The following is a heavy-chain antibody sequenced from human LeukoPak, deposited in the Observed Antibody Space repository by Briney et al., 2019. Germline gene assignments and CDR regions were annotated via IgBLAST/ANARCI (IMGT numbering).Heavy chain of an antibody. CDR1: GFTFSSYA. CDR2: ISYDGSNK. CDR3: ARDATAAGRFDP. J-gene: IGHJ5*02. Sequence: GGSLRLSCAASGFTFSSYAMHWVRQAPGKGLEWVAVISYDGSNKYYADSVKGRFTISRGNAKNSLYLQMNSLRAEDTAVYYCARDATAAGRFDPWGQGTLVTVSS. V-gene: IGHV3-30*04. D-gene: IGHD6-13*01.